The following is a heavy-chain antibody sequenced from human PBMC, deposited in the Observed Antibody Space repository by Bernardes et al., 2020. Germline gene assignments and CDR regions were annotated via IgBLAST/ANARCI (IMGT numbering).Heavy chain of an antibody. CDR1: GFSFGDYY. V-gene: IGHV3-11*01. CDR3: AKRSSGTYYFDY. J-gene: IGHJ4*02. Sequence: GGSLRLSCAASGFSFGDYYMTWIRQAPGKGLEWVSYTTFSGDSVYYADSVKGRFTISRDNAKKSLYLVMNSLRAEDTAVYYCAKRSSGTYYFDYWGQGILVTVSS. D-gene: IGHD1-26*01. CDR2: TTFSGDSV.